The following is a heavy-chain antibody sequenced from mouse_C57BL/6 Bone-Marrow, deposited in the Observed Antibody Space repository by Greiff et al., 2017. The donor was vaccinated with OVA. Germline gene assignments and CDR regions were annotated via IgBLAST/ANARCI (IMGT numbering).Heavy chain of an antibody. CDR1: GFTFSSYA. D-gene: IGHD2-3*01. CDR3: GRRNLSCPGWAMDY. J-gene: IGHJ4*01. Sequence: EVQLVESGGGLVKPGGSLKLSCAASGFTFSSYAMSWVRQTPEKRLEWVATISDGGSYTYYPDNVKGRFTISRDNAKNNLYLQMSHLQSEDTAMYYCGRRNLSCPGWAMDYWGQGTSVTVSS. CDR2: ISDGGSYT. V-gene: IGHV5-4*01.